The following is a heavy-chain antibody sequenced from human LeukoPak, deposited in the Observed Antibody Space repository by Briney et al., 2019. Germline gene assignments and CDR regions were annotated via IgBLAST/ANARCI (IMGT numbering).Heavy chain of an antibody. V-gene: IGHV4-31*03. CDR3: GRDIAVAGYFDY. CDR1: GGSISSGGYY. J-gene: IGHJ4*02. D-gene: IGHD6-19*01. CDR2: IYYSGST. Sequence: SQTLSLTCTVSGGSISSGGYYWSWIRQHPGKGLEWIGYIYYSGSTYYNPSLKSRVTISVDTSKNQFSLKLSSVTAADTAVYYCGRDIAVAGYFDYWGQGTLVTVSS.